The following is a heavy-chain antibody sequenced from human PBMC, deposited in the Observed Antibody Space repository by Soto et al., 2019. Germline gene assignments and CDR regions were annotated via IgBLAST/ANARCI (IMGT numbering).Heavy chain of an antibody. D-gene: IGHD3-10*01. V-gene: IGHV1-69*13. J-gene: IGHJ5*02. CDR1: GGTFSSYA. CDR3: ARKIRTHGSQQGYKWFEP. CDR2: IIPIFITA. Sequence: SVKVSCKASGGTFSSYAVSWVRQAPGQGLEWMGDIIPIFITANYAQKFQGRVTISADESTSTAYMELSSLRSEDTAVYYCARKIRTHGSQQGYKWFEPWGKGNMVTVAA.